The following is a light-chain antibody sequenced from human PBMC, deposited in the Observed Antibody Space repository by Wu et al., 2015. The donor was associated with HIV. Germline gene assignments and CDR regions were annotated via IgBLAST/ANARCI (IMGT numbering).Light chain of an antibody. CDR3: QQRRNWPRS. Sequence: EIVLTQSPDTLSLPPGERATLSCRASQSINNYLVWYQQKPGQAPRLLIYDASNRATGIPARFSGSGSGTDFTLTISSLEPEDFAVYYCQQRRNWPRSFGQGTKLEIK. CDR2: DAS. V-gene: IGKV3-11*01. J-gene: IGKJ2*03. CDR1: QSINNY.